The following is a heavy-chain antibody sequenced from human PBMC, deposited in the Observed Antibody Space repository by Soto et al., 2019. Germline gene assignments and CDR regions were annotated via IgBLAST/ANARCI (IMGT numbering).Heavy chain of an antibody. CDR1: GFTFSSYG. D-gene: IGHD6-13*01. V-gene: IGHV3-33*01. CDR3: ARESQPSSSWYVSEKNWFDP. CDR2: IWYDGSNK. J-gene: IGHJ5*02. Sequence: QVQLVESGGGVVQPGRSLRLSCAASGFTFSSYGMHWVRQAPGKGLEWVAVIWYDGSNKYYADSVKGRFTISRDNSKNTLYLQMNSLRAEDTAVYYCARESQPSSSWYVSEKNWFDPWCQGTLVTVSS.